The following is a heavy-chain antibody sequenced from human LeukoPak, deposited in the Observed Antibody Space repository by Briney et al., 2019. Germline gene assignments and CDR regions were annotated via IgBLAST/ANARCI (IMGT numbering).Heavy chain of an antibody. CDR1: CGSISRGYY. V-gene: IGHV4-30-4*08. Sequence: SETVSLTRTVSCGSISRGYYWGWIRQPPGKGLDRIGDIYYNGNPHHNPSPKSPINISVDPAQNQFSLNPDSVTAPDTAVHYPARGKRYRIFDYWGQGTLVTVSS. CDR3: ARGKRYRIFDY. CDR2: IYYNGNP. J-gene: IGHJ4*02. D-gene: IGHD5-18*01.